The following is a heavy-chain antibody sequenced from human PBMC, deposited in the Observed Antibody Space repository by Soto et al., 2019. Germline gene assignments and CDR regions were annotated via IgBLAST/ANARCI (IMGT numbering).Heavy chain of an antibody. Sequence: GGSLRLSCAASGFTFSSYAMSWVRQAPGKGLEWVSAISGSGGSTYYADSVKGRFTISRDNSKNTLYLQMNSLRAEGTAVYYCAKDPTHYYDSSGPWFDPWGQGTLVTVSS. CDR3: AKDPTHYYDSSGPWFDP. D-gene: IGHD3-22*01. J-gene: IGHJ5*02. CDR1: GFTFSSYA. CDR2: ISGSGGST. V-gene: IGHV3-23*01.